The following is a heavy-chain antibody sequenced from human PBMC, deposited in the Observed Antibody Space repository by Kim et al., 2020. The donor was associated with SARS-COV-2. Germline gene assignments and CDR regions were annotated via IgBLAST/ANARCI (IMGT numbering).Heavy chain of an antibody. CDR1: GGTFSSYA. J-gene: IGHJ4*02. CDR2: IIPIFGTA. D-gene: IGHD4-17*01. Sequence: SVKVSCKASGGTFSSYAISWVRQAPGQGLEWMGGIIPIFGTANYAQKFQGRVTITADESTSTAYMELSSLRSEDTAVYYCASIRNYGDYALRIGTWGQGTLVTVSS. V-gene: IGHV1-69*13. CDR3: ASIRNYGDYALRIGT.